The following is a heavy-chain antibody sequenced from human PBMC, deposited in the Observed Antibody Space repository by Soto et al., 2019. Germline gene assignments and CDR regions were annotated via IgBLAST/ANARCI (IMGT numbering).Heavy chain of an antibody. CDR3: ARGGVSTRTFDY. D-gene: IGHD3-3*01. J-gene: IGHJ4*02. Sequence: GESLKISFKGSGYNFAGYWIAWVRQMPGKGLELMGIIYPSDSDTRYRPSFQGQVTISADKSISSAYLQWSSLRASDTAMYYCARGGVSTRTFDYWGQGTPVTAPQ. CDR2: IYPSDSDT. CDR1: GYNFAGYW. V-gene: IGHV5-51*01.